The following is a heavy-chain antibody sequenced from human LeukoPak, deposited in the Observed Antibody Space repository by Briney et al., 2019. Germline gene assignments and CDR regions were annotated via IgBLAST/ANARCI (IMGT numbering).Heavy chain of an antibody. V-gene: IGHV3-30*18. CDR3: AKVRYYDNQDYFGY. J-gene: IGHJ4*02. Sequence: GRSLRLSCAASGFTFSNYGMHWVRQAPGKGLEWVAVISYDGSNKYYADSVKGRFSISRDNSKNTLYLQMNSLRAEDTAVYYCAKVRYYDNQDYFGYWAREPWSPSPQ. CDR2: ISYDGSNK. D-gene: IGHD3-22*01. CDR1: GFTFSNYG.